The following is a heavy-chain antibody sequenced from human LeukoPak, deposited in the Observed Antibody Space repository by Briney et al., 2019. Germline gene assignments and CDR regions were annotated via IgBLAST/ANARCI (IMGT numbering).Heavy chain of an antibody. CDR3: ASSFKRYCSGGSCYSGEYYYIDV. CDR2: IIPIFGTA. D-gene: IGHD2-15*01. V-gene: IGHV1-69*05. J-gene: IGHJ6*03. Sequence: ASVKVSCKASGGTFSSYAISWVRQAPGQGLEWMGGIIPIFGTANYAQKFQGRVTITTDESTSTAYMELSSLRSEDTAVYYCASSFKRYCSGGSCYSGEYYYIDVWGKGTTVTVSS. CDR1: GGTFSSYA.